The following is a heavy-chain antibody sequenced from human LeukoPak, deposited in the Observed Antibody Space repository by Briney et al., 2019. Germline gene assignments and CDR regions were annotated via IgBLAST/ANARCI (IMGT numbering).Heavy chain of an antibody. CDR1: GYTFTSYG. V-gene: IGHV1-8*02. D-gene: IGHD4-17*01. Sequence: ASVKVSCKASGYTFTSYGISWVRQAPGQGLEWMGWMNPNSGNTGYAQKFQGRVTMTRNTSISTAYMELSSLRSEDTAVYYCARVGILRKALDYWGQGTLVTVSS. CDR3: ARVGILRKALDY. CDR2: MNPNSGNT. J-gene: IGHJ4*02.